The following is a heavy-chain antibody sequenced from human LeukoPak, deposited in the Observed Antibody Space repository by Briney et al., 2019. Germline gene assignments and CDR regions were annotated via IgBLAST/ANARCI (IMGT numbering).Heavy chain of an antibody. CDR1: GGSTSSGDYY. Sequence: PSQALSLTCTVSGGSTSSGDYYWSWIRQPPGKGLEWIGYIYYSGSTYYNPSLKSRVTISVDTSKNQFSLKLSSVTAADTAVYYCARGGALYYYDSSAEIDYWGQGTLVTVSS. J-gene: IGHJ4*02. V-gene: IGHV4-30-4*01. D-gene: IGHD3-22*01. CDR2: IYYSGST. CDR3: ARGGALYYYDSSAEIDY.